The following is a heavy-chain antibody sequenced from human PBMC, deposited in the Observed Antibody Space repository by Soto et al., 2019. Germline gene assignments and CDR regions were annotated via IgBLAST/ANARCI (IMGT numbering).Heavy chain of an antibody. Sequence: GGSLRLSCAAPGFTVSSNYMSWVRQAPGKGLEWVSVIYSGGSTYYADSVKGRFTISRDNSKNTLYLQMNSLRAEDTAVYYCARGGYSYGILFDYWGQGTLVTVSS. CDR1: GFTVSSNY. CDR3: ARGGYSYGILFDY. CDR2: IYSGGST. J-gene: IGHJ4*02. D-gene: IGHD5-18*01. V-gene: IGHV3-53*01.